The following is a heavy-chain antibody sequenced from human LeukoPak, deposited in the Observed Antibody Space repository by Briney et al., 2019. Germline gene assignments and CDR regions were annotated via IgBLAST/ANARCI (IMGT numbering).Heavy chain of an antibody. CDR2: ISGSGGST. CDR3: ARRGYSSGWNRFDY. V-gene: IGHV3-23*01. CDR1: VFTFSSYA. D-gene: IGHD6-25*01. Sequence: GGSLRLSCAASVFTFSSYAMSWVRQAPGKGLEWVSAISGSGGSTYYADSVKGRFTISRDNAKNSLYLQMNSLRAEDTAVYYCARRGYSSGWNRFDYWGQGTLVTVSS. J-gene: IGHJ4*02.